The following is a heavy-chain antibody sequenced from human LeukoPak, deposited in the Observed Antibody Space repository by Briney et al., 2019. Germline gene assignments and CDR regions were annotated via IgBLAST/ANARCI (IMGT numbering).Heavy chain of an antibody. CDR2: IYYSGST. CDR3: ARDSDYYGSGSYYNAFDI. V-gene: IGHV4-39*07. Sequence: PSETLSLTCTVSGGSISSSSYYWGWIRQPPGKGLAWIGSIYYSGSTYYNPSLKGRVTISVDTSKNQFSLKLSSVTAADTAVYYCARDSDYYGSGSYYNAFDIWGQGTMVTVSS. J-gene: IGHJ3*02. CDR1: GGSISSSSYY. D-gene: IGHD3-10*01.